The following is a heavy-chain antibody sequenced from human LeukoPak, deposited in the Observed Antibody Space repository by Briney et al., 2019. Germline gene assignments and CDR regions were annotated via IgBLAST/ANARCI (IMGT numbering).Heavy chain of an antibody. CDR1: AGSISSYY. J-gene: IGHJ4*02. Sequence: PSETLSLTCPVSAGSISSYYWSWIRQSPGKGLEWIGNIYYSGSTNYNPSLKSRVTISLDTSKNQFSLKLSSVTAADTAVYYCARDATWTYFDFWGQGTLVTVSS. D-gene: IGHD3/OR15-3a*01. CDR3: ARDATWTYFDF. V-gene: IGHV4-59*01. CDR2: IYYSGST.